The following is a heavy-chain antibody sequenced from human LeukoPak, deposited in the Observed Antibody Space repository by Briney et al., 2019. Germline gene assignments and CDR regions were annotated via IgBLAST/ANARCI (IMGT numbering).Heavy chain of an antibody. D-gene: IGHD4-17*01. CDR2: IRYDGSNK. V-gene: IGHV3-30*02. CDR3: AKDSVDDDYGYYPVDY. J-gene: IGHJ4*02. Sequence: GGSLRLSCAASGFTFSSYGMHWVRQAPGKGLEWVAFIRYDGSNKYYADSVKGRFTISRDNSKNTLYLQMNSLRAEDTAVYYCAKDSVDDDYGYYPVDYWGQGTLVTVSS. CDR1: GFTFSSYG.